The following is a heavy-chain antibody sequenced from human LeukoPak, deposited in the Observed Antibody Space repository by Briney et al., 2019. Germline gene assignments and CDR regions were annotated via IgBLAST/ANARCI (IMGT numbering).Heavy chain of an antibody. CDR1: GGSLSSYY. CDR2: IYYSGST. CDR3: ARGGYYGSGNDFRFDP. Sequence: PSETLSLTCTVSGGSLSSYYWSWLRQPPGKGREWIGYIYYSGSTNYNPSLKSRVTISVDTSKNQFSLKLSSVSAADTAVYYCARGGYYGSGNDFRFDPWGQGTLVTVSS. V-gene: IGHV4-59*01. J-gene: IGHJ5*02. D-gene: IGHD3-10*01.